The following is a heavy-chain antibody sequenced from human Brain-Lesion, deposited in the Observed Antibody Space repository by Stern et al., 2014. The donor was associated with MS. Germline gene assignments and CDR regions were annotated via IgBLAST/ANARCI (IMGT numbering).Heavy chain of an antibody. D-gene: IGHD2-2*01. V-gene: IGHV4-61*02. CDR1: GGSINSGGYY. CDR2: IFNSGRT. J-gene: IGHJ6*02. CDR3: ARGRVVPGFQYYATDV. Sequence: VQLVESGPGLVKPSQTLSLSCTVSGGSINSGGYYWSWIRQPAGKGLEWIGRIFNSGRTSYNPSLKSRVPISIDTAKNQCSLRVNSMTAADTAVYYCARGRVVPGFQYYATDVWGQGTTVIVSS.